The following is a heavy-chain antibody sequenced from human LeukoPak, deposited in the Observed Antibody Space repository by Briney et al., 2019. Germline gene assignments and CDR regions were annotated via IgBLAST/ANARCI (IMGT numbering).Heavy chain of an antibody. V-gene: IGHV3-74*01. D-gene: IGHD4-23*01. J-gene: IGHJ4*02. CDR2: INSDGSTT. CDR1: GFTFSNFW. CDR3: ARVYGGNTPFDY. Sequence: GGSLRLSCAASGFTFSNFWMHWVRQAPGKGLVWVSRINSDGSTTSYADSVKGRFTISRDNAKNTLYLQMDSLRAEDTAVYYCARVYGGNTPFDYWGQGTLITVSS.